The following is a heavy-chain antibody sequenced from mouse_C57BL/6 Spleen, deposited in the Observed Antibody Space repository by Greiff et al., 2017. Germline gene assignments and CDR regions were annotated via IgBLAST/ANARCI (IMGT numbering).Heavy chain of an antibody. D-gene: IGHD4-1*01. V-gene: IGHV1-50*01. CDR2: IDPSDSYT. CDR3: ARDGTSDAMDY. J-gene: IGHJ4*01. CDR1: GYTFTSYW. Sequence: QVQLQQPGAELVKPGASVKLSCKASGYTFTSYWMQWVKQRPGQGLEWIGEIDPSDSYTNYNQKFKGKATLTVDTSSSTAYMQLSSLTSEDSAVYDGARDGTSDAMDYWGQGTSVTVSS.